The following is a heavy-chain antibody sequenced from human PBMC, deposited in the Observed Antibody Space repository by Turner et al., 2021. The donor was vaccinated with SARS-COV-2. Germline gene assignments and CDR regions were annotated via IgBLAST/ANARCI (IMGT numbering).Heavy chain of an antibody. D-gene: IGHD2-15*01. J-gene: IGHJ4*02. V-gene: IGHV4-30-4*01. Sequence: QVQLQESGPGLVKPSQTLSLTCTVSGGSISSGDYYWRWLRQPPGKGLEWIGYIYYSGSTYYNPSLKSRVTISVDTSKNQFSLKLSSVTAADTAVYYCARVLGYCSGVSCYPDYWGQGTLVTVSS. CDR3: ARVLGYCSGVSCYPDY. CDR2: IYYSGST. CDR1: GGSISSGDYY.